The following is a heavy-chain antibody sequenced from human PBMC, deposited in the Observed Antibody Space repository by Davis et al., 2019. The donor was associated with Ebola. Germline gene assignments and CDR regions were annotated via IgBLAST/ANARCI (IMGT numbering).Heavy chain of an antibody. CDR3: ERGWLRGGMDV. D-gene: IGHD5-18*01. CDR2: TYYKSKWYN. V-gene: IGHV6-1*01. Sequence: PSETLSLTCAISGDSVSTAGWNWIRQSPSRGLEWLGRTYYKSKWYNDYAASVKSRITINPDTSKNQFTLQLTSVTPEDTALYYCERGWLRGGMDVWGEGTTVTV. CDR1: GDSVSTAG. J-gene: IGHJ6*02.